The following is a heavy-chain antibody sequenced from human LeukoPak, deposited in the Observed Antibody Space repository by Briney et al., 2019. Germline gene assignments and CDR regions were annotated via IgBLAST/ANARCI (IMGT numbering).Heavy chain of an antibody. D-gene: IGHD5-12*01. Sequence: SETLSLTCTVSGGSISSYYWGWIRQPPGKGLEWIGSIYYSGSTYYNPSLKSRVTISVDTSKNQFSLKLSSVTAADTAVYYCARHEVGYSGYVGDYWGQGTLVTVSS. CDR2: IYYSGST. J-gene: IGHJ4*02. CDR3: ARHEVGYSGYVGDY. V-gene: IGHV4-39*01. CDR1: GGSISSYY.